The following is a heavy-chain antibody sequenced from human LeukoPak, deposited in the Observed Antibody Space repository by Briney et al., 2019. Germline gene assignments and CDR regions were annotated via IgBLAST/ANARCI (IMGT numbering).Heavy chain of an antibody. CDR2: IYYSGST. Sequence: SETLSLTCTVSGGSISSGDYYWSWIRQPPGKGLEWIGYIYYSGSTYYNPSLKSRVTISVDTSKNQFSLKLSSVTAADTAVYYCARDTSVPAAMEAFEIWGQGTMVAVSS. CDR1: GGSISSGDYY. CDR3: ARDTSVPAAMEAFEI. J-gene: IGHJ3*02. V-gene: IGHV4-30-4*08. D-gene: IGHD2-2*01.